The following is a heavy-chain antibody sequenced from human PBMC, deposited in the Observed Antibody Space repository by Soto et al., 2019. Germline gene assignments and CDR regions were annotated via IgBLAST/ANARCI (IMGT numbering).Heavy chain of an antibody. J-gene: IGHJ3*02. V-gene: IGHV1-8*01. CDR1: GYTFTSYD. CDR3: AVTDTTIAAAGYAFDI. CDR2: MNPNSGNT. Sequence: ASLKVSCKSSGYTFTSYDINWVRQATGQGLEWMGWMNPNSGNTGYAQKFQGRVTMTRNTSISTAYMELSSLRSEDTAVYYCAVTDTTIAAAGYAFDIWGQGTMVTVSS. D-gene: IGHD6-13*01.